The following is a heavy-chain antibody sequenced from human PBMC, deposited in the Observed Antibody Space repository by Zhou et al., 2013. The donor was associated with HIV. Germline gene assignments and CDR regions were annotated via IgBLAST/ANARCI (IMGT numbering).Heavy chain of an antibody. CDR3: QASAPYDAFDI. CDR2: IIPILGIA. CDR1: GGTFSSYA. Sequence: QVQLVQSGAEVKKPGSSVKVSCKASGGTFSSYAISWVRQAPGQGLEWMGRIIPILGIANYAQKFQGRVTITADKSTSTAYMELSSLRSEDTAVYYCQASAPYDAFDIWGQGTMVTVSS. J-gene: IGHJ3*02. V-gene: IGHV1-69*04.